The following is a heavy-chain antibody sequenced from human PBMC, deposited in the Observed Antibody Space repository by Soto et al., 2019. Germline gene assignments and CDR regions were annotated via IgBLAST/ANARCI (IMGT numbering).Heavy chain of an antibody. CDR1: GGTFSSYA. CDR2: IIPIFGTA. V-gene: IGHV1-69*01. J-gene: IGHJ6*02. CDR3: ARERLVVPAAGIYYYYGMDV. Sequence: QVQLVQSGAEVKKPGSSVKVSCKASGGTFSSYAISWVRQAPGQGLEWMGGIIPIFGTANYAQKFQGRVTITADESTSTAYIELSSLRSEDTAVYYCARERLVVPAAGIYYYYGMDVWGQGTTVTVSS. D-gene: IGHD2-2*01.